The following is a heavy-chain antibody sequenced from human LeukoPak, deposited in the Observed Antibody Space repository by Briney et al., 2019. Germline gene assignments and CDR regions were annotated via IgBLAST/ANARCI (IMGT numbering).Heavy chain of an antibody. D-gene: IGHD4/OR15-4a*01. CDR3: ANTYGAQNYYYMDV. J-gene: IGHJ6*03. V-gene: IGHV4-34*11. Sequence: SETLSLTCAVYGGSFSGYYWSWIRQPPRKGLEWIATIYYSGNTYYNPSLKSRATISIDRSNNQFSLNLTSVTAADTGVYYCANTYGAQNYYYMDVWGKGTTVTVSS. CDR2: IYYSGNT. CDR1: GGSFSGYY.